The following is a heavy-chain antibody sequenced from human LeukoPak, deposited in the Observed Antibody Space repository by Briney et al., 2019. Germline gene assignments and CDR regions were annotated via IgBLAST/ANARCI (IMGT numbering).Heavy chain of an antibody. CDR1: GYTFTMYY. J-gene: IGHJ6*03. V-gene: IGHV1-46*01. Sequence: ASVKVSCKASGYTFTMYYIHWVRQAPGQGLEWMGMINPSDGATTYAQRFQGRVTMTRDMSTTTVYMDLRSLRSEDTDMYFFAREQRGGVSGSLGVLFASYYTYYYMDVWGRGTTVTVSS. CDR3: AREQRGGVSGSLGVLFASYYTYYYMDV. CDR2: INPSDGAT. D-gene: IGHD3-16*01.